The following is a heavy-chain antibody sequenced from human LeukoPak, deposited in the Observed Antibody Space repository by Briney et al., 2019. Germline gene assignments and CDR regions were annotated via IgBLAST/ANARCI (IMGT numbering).Heavy chain of an antibody. Sequence: GGSLRLSCAASGFTVTTNYMTWVRQAPGKGLEWVSGIHGDGRTNYADSVKGRFTISRDNANNTLSLQMNSLRPEDTGVYYCARAPSEIGGYYPEYFRHWGQGTLVTVSS. V-gene: IGHV3-53*01. CDR3: ARAPSEIGGYYPEYFRH. D-gene: IGHD3-22*01. CDR1: GFTVTTNY. J-gene: IGHJ1*01. CDR2: IHGDGRT.